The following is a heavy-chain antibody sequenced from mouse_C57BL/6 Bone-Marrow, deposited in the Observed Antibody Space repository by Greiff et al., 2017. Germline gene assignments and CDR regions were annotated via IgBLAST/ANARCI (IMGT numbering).Heavy chain of an antibody. Sequence: QVQLKQPGAELVKPGASVKMSCKASGYTFTSYWITWVKQRPGQGLEWIGDIYPGSGSTNYNEKFKSKATLTVDTSSSTAYMQLSSLTSEDSAVYYCARIDGYLYYFDYWGQGTTLAVSS. CDR3: ARIDGYLYYFDY. CDR1: GYTFTSYW. D-gene: IGHD2-3*01. CDR2: IYPGSGST. V-gene: IGHV1-55*01. J-gene: IGHJ2*01.